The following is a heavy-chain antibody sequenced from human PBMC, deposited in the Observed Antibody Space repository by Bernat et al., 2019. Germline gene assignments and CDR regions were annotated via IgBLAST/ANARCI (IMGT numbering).Heavy chain of an antibody. CDR1: GGSISSGGYY. CDR3: ARGIVATGYYFDY. CDR2: IYYSGST. J-gene: IGHJ4*02. V-gene: IGHV4-31*03. D-gene: IGHD5-12*01. Sequence: QVQLQESGPGLVKPSQTLSLTCTVSGGSISSGGYYWSWIRQHPGKGLEWIGYIYYSGSTYYNPSLKSRVTISVDTSKNQFSLKLSSVTAADTAVHYCARGIVATGYYFDYWGQGTLVTVSS.